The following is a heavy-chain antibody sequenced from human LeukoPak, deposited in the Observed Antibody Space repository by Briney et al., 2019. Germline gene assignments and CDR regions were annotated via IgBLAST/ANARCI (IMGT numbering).Heavy chain of an antibody. D-gene: IGHD2-15*01. Sequence: ASVKVSCKASGYTFTNYGIHWLRQAPGQRPDWLGWINPGNGNTRYSQTFQGRVTFTRDTSAITAYMELSNLRSEDTAMYYCAKETTVIVVARSFFDYWGPGTLVTVSS. CDR3: AKETTVIVVARSFFDY. CDR2: INPGNGNT. V-gene: IGHV1-3*01. J-gene: IGHJ4*02. CDR1: GYTFTNYG.